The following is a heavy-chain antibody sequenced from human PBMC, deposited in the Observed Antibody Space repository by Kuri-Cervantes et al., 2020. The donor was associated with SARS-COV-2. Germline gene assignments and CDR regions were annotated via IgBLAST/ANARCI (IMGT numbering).Heavy chain of an antibody. D-gene: IGHD6-25*01. Sequence: ASVKVSCKSSGGTFSSYAISWVRQAPGQGLEWMGWINPNSGGTNYAQKFQGRVTMTRDTSISTAYMELSRLRSDDTAVYYCARGLAQRLGRYYYYMDVWGKGTTVTVSS. V-gene: IGHV1-2*02. J-gene: IGHJ6*03. CDR1: GGTFSSYA. CDR3: ARGLAQRLGRYYYYMDV. CDR2: INPNSGGT.